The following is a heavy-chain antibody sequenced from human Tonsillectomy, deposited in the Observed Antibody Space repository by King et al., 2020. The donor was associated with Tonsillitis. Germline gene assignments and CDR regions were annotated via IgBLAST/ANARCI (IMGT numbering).Heavy chain of an antibody. CDR2: IYPGDSDT. V-gene: IGHV5-51*01. D-gene: IGHD4-17*01. Sequence: VQLVQSGAEVKKPGDSLKISCKGSGYNFATYWIGWVRQMPGKGLEWMGIIYPGDSDTRYSPSFQGQVTISVDKSIKTAYLQWASLKASDTALYYCAAPAYGDFDAFDLWGQGTMVTVAS. CDR1: GYNFATYW. J-gene: IGHJ3*01. CDR3: AAPAYGDFDAFDL.